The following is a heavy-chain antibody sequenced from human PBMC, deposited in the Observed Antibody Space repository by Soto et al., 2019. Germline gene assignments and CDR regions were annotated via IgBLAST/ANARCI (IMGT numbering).Heavy chain of an antibody. V-gene: IGHV4-39*01. Sequence: SETLSLTCTVSGGSISSGAYYWGWIRQPPGKGLEWIGNIYYSGSTYYNPSLKSRVTISVDTSKNQFSLKLTSATAADTAVYYCARHNYDGSGYYYYYYGMDVWGQGTTVTVSS. CDR3: ARHNYDGSGYYYYYYGMDV. CDR1: GGSISSGAYY. D-gene: IGHD3-22*01. J-gene: IGHJ6*02. CDR2: IYYSGST.